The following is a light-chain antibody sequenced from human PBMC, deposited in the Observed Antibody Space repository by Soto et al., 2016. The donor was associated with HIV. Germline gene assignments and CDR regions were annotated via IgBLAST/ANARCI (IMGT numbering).Light chain of an antibody. CDR2: AAS. V-gene: IGKV1-27*01. J-gene: IGKJ3*01. Sequence: RLTQSPSSLSASVGDTVSITCRASEGIDNYLAWFQVQPGRVPKLLIFAASTLQSGVPXRFSGSWSGTDFTLTISSLQPEDVATYYCQRYDSEYGCAFGPGTKLHI. CDR3: QRYDSEYGCA. CDR1: EGIDNY.